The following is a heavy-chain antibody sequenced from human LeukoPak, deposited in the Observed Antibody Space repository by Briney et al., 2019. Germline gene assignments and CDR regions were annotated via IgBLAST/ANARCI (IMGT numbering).Heavy chain of an antibody. CDR3: AKGFSSSTSLEFDP. V-gene: IGHV3-23*01. CDR2: ISGSGGST. Sequence: GGSLRLSCAASGFTFSSYAMSWVRQAPGKGLEWVSAISGSGGSTYYADSVKGRFTISRDNSKNTLYLQMNSLRAEETAVYYCAKGFSSSTSLEFDPWGQGTLVTVSS. CDR1: GFTFSSYA. D-gene: IGHD2-2*01. J-gene: IGHJ5*02.